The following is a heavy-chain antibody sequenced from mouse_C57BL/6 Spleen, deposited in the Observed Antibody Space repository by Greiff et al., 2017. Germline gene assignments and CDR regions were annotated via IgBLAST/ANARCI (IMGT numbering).Heavy chain of an antibody. CDR2: IDPSDSYT. CDR1: GYTFTSYW. V-gene: IGHV1-59*01. Sequence: QVQLQQPGAELVRPGTSVKLSCKASGYTFTSYWMHWVKQRPGQGLEWIGVIDPSDSYTNYNQKFKGKATLTVDTSSSTAYMQLSSLTSEDSAVYYFAVVDYWGQGTTLTVSS. J-gene: IGHJ2*01. CDR3: AVVDY.